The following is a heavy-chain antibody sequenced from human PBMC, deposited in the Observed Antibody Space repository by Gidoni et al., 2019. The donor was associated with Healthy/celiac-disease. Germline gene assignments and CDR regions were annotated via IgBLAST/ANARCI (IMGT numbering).Heavy chain of an antibody. CDR3: AHRRLGSSSAYYFDY. CDR1: WFSPSPRGVG. D-gene: IGHD6-6*01. Sequence: QITLKESGPTLVKPTQTLPLTCTFSWFSPSPRGVGVGWIRPPPGKALAWLALIYWDDDKRYSPSLKSRLNITKDTSKNQVILTMTNTDPVDTATYYCAHRRLGSSSAYYFDYWGQGTLVTVSS. V-gene: IGHV2-5*02. J-gene: IGHJ4*02. CDR2: IYWDDDK.